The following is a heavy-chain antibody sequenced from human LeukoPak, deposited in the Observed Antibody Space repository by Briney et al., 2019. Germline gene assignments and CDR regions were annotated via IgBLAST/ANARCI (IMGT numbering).Heavy chain of an antibody. D-gene: IGHD6-13*01. J-gene: IGHJ4*02. CDR1: GGTFSSYT. V-gene: IGHV1-69*02. CDR3: ARGPGIAAAGTHYFDY. Sequence: SVKVSCKASGGTFSSYTISWVRQAPGQGLEWMGRIIPILGIANYAQKFQGRVTITADKSTNTAYMELSSLRSEDTAVYYCARGPGIAAAGTHYFDYWGQGTLVTVSS. CDR2: IIPILGIA.